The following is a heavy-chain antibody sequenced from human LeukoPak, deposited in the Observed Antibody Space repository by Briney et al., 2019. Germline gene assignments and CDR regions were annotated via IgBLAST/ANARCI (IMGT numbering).Heavy chain of an antibody. CDR2: IKQDGSEK. D-gene: IGHD3-22*01. J-gene: IGHJ4*02. Sequence: PGGSLRLSCAASGFTFSSYAMSWVRQAPGKGLEWVANIKQDGSEKYYVDSVKGRFTISRDNAKNSLYLQMNSLRAEDTAVYYCARVYYDSSGYYPLNPFDYWGQGTLVTVSS. CDR1: GFTFSSYA. CDR3: ARVYYDSSGYYPLNPFDY. V-gene: IGHV3-7*01.